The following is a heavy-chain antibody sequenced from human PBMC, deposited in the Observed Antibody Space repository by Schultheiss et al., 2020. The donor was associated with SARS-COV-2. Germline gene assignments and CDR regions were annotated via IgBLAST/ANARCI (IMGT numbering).Heavy chain of an antibody. CDR2: IYHSRTT. J-gene: IGHJ5*02. CDR3: AREGGEWVYHWFDP. V-gene: IGHV4-30-2*01. CDR1: GGSISSGGYS. D-gene: IGHD3-3*01. Sequence: SQTLSLTCTVSGGSISSGGYSWSWIRQPPGKGLEWIGYIYHSRTTYYNPSLKSRVTISVDRSKNQFSLKLRSVTAADTAVYYCAREGGEWVYHWFDPWDQGTQVTVSS.